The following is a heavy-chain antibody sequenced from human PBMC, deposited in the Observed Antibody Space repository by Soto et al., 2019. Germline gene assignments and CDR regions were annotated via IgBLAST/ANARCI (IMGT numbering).Heavy chain of an antibody. J-gene: IGHJ6*02. D-gene: IGHD3-10*01. Sequence: SENLSLTCTVSGGSISSGDYYWSWIRQPPGKGQEWIGYIYYSGSTYYNPSLKSRVTISVDTSKNQFSLKLSSVTAADTAVYYCAREQMVRGVIPHYYGMDVWGQGTTVTVSS. CDR1: GGSISSGDYY. CDR3: AREQMVRGVIPHYYGMDV. V-gene: IGHV4-30-4*01. CDR2: IYYSGST.